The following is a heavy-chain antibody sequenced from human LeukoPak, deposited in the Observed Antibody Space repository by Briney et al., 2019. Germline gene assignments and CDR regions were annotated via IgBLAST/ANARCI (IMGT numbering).Heavy chain of an antibody. CDR3: ARGPYGYGYDY. Sequence: SETLSLTCTVSGGSISSGGYYWSWIRQPPGKGLEWIGEINHSGSTNYNPSLKSRVTISVDTSKNQFSLKLSSVTAADTAVYYCARGPYGYGYDYWGQGTLVTVSS. J-gene: IGHJ4*02. D-gene: IGHD5-18*01. CDR1: GGSISSGGYY. V-gene: IGHV4-34*01. CDR2: INHSGST.